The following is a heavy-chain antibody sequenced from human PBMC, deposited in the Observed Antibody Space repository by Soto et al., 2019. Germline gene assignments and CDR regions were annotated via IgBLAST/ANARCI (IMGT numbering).Heavy chain of an antibody. CDR1: GGTCSSYS. J-gene: IGHJ4*02. V-gene: IGHV1-69*13. CDR2: IIPIFGTA. CDR3: ARGLVDTAMVLDY. D-gene: IGHD5-18*01. Sequence: SVKVSCKASGGTCSSYSISWVRQAPGQGLEWMGGIIPIFGTANYAQKFQGRVTITADESTSTAYMELSSLRSEDTAVYYCARGLVDTAMVLDYWGQGTLVTVSS.